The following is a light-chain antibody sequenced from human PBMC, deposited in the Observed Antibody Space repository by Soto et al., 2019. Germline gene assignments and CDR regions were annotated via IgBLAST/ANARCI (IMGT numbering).Light chain of an antibody. J-gene: IGKJ1*01. CDR2: GAS. V-gene: IGKV3-15*01. CDR1: QSCSSK. Sequence: DIVRTQSPATLYVAPGERATLSCRARQSCSSKLSGYQQKPGQAPRLSIDGASTRATGIPARFSGSVSGTEFTLTISCLQSDDFAVYYCLQSNNWLPLTVGHGTKVEIK. CDR3: LQSNNWLPLT.